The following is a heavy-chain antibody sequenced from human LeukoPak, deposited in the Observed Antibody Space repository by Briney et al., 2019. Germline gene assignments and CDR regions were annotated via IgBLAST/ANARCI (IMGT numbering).Heavy chain of an antibody. J-gene: IGHJ4*02. CDR3: ARGASSAYSDY. V-gene: IGHV1-46*01. CDR1: GYTFTDYY. CDR2: INPSGGIT. D-gene: IGHD3-22*01. Sequence: ASVKVSCKTSGYTFTDYYLHWVRQAPGQGPEWMGIINPSGGITNYAQKFQGRVTMTGDTSTSTVYMELSSLRYEDTAFYYCARGASSAYSDYWGQGTLVTVSS.